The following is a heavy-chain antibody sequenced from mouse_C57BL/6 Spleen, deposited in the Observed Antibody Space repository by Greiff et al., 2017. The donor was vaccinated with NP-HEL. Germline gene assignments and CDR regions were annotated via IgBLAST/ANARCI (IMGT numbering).Heavy chain of an antibody. Sequence: EVQRVESGGGLVQPGGSLKLSCAASGFTFSDYGMAWVRQAPRQGPEWVAFISNLAYSIYYADTVTGRFTISRENAKNTLYLEMSSLRSEDTAMYYCARQETGTYAMDYWGQGTSVTVSS. CDR2: ISNLAYSI. CDR3: ARQETGTYAMDY. D-gene: IGHD4-1*01. V-gene: IGHV5-15*01. CDR1: GFTFSDYG. J-gene: IGHJ4*01.